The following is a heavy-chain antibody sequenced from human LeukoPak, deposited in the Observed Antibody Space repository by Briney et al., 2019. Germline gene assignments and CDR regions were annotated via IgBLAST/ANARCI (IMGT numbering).Heavy chain of an antibody. Sequence: GGSLRLSCAASGFTFSGSAMHWVRQASGKGLEWVGRIRSKANSYATAYAASVKGRFTISRDDSKNTLYLQMNSLKTEDTAVYYCTTVSGWYLTPDYWGQGTLVTVSS. D-gene: IGHD6-19*01. CDR2: IRSKANSYAT. CDR3: TTVSGWYLTPDY. CDR1: GFTFSGSA. J-gene: IGHJ4*02. V-gene: IGHV3-73*01.